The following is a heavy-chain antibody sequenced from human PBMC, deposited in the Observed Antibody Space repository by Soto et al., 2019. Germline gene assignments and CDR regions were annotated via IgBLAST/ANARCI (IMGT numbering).Heavy chain of an antibody. J-gene: IGHJ4*02. Sequence: GGSLRLSCAASGFTFSSYAMSWVRQAPGKGLEWVSAISGSGGSTYYADSVKGRFTISRDNSKNTLYLQMNSLRAADVAVYYCAKTETWGGGYFDYWGQGTLVTVSS. CDR2: ISGSGGST. CDR1: GFTFSSYA. D-gene: IGHD3-16*01. CDR3: AKTETWGGGYFDY. V-gene: IGHV3-23*01.